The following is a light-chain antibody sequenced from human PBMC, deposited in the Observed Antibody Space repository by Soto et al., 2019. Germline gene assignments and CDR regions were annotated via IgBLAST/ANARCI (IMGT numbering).Light chain of an antibody. CDR3: QQSSSTPQT. CDR1: QSVGTY. J-gene: IGKJ4*01. Sequence: DIQMTQSPSSLSASVGDRVIIPCRASQSVGTYVSWYQQKEGKAPKLLINVASTLQSGVPSRFSGSGSGTDFTLAISSLQPEDFATYYCQQSSSTPQTFGGGTRVEIK. CDR2: VAS. V-gene: IGKV1-39*01.